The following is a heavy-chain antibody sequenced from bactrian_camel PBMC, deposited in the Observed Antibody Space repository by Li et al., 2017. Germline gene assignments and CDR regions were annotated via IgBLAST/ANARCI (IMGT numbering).Heavy chain of an antibody. D-gene: IGHD2*01. CDR2: IASDGTA. J-gene: IGHJ4*01. CDR3: VAEARRCLLADQWTY. V-gene: IGHV3S53*01. Sequence: HVQLVESGGGSVQAGGSLRLACAASGYTQITYSLGWFRQALGKEREGVASIASDGTATYAGSVRGRFTLSRDNAKNTLYLQMNSLKPEDTAMYYCVAEARRCLLADQWTYWGQGTQVTVS. CDR1: GYTQITYS.